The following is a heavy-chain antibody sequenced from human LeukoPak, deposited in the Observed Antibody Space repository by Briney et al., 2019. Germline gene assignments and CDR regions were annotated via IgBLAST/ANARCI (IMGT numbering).Heavy chain of an antibody. CDR2: ISGSGGST. CDR3: AKDFPLSERSFDY. V-gene: IGHV3-23*01. J-gene: IGHJ4*02. Sequence: GGSLRLYCAASGFTCSSYAMSWVRQAPGKGLEWVSAISGSGGSTYYADSVKGRFTISRDNSKNTLYLQMNSLRAEDTAVYYCAKDFPLSERSFDYWGQGTLVTVSS. D-gene: IGHD1-1*01. CDR1: GFTCSSYA.